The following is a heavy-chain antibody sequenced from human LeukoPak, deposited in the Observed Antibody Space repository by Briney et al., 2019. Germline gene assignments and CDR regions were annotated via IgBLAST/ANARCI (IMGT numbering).Heavy chain of an antibody. CDR3: ARVNTVTNAFDI. V-gene: IGHV4-39*07. J-gene: IGHJ3*02. D-gene: IGHD4-17*01. Sequence: SETQSLTYTVSGGSISSSSYYWGWIRQPPGKGLEWIGSIYYSGSTYYNPSLKSRVTISVDTSKNQFSLKLSSVTAADTAVYYCARVNTVTNAFDIWGQGTMVTVSS. CDR2: IYYSGST. CDR1: GGSISSSSYY.